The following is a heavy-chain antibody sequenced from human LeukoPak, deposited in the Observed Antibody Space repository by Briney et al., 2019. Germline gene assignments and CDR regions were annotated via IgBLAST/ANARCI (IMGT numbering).Heavy chain of an antibody. CDR2: ISYSGST. J-gene: IGHJ4*02. D-gene: IGHD3-9*01. V-gene: IGHV4-39*01. CDR1: GGSISSSSYY. Sequence: PSETLSLTCTVSGGSISSSSYYWGWIRQPPGKGLEWIGSISYSGSTYYSPSLKSRVTISVDTSKNQFSLKLSSVTAADTAVYYCARHGILLTYAHFDYWGQGTLVTVSS. CDR3: ARHGILLTYAHFDY.